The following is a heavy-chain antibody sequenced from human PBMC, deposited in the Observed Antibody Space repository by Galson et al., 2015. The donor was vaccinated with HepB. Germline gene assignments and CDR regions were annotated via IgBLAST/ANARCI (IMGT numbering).Heavy chain of an antibody. CDR3: ARHEDTYYYASSAYPTRSFDY. V-gene: IGHV4-59*08. D-gene: IGHD3-22*01. Sequence: ETLSLTCTVSGGSISPYYWSWIRQPPGKGLEWIGYVYYSGNTDYNPSLKSRVTISVDTSKNQFSLKLSSVTAADSAVYYCARHEDTYYYASSAYPTRSFDYWGQGTLVTVSS. CDR2: VYYSGNT. CDR1: GGSISPYY. J-gene: IGHJ4*02.